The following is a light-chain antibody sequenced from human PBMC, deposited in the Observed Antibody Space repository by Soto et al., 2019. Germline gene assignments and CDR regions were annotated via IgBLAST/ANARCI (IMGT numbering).Light chain of an antibody. CDR1: QSVLYSSNNKNY. V-gene: IGKV4-1*01. J-gene: IGKJ2*01. CDR2: WAS. Sequence: DIVMTQSPDSLAVSLGERATINCKSSQSVLYSSNNKNYLAWYQQRPGQPPKLLIYWASTRESGVPDRFSGSGSGTDFTLTITSLQAEGVAVYYCQQYESTPPTFCQGTKLEIK. CDR3: QQYESTPPT.